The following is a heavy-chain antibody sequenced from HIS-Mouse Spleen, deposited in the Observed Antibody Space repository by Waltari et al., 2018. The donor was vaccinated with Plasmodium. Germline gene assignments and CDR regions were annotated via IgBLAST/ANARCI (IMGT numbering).Heavy chain of an antibody. Sequence: QVQLVESGGGVVQPGRSLRLSCAASGFTFSSYAMHGFRQAPGKGREWVAVISYDGSNKYYADSVKGRFTISRDNSKNTLYLQMNSLRAEDTAVYYCARAHTGYSSSWYYYGMDVWGQGTTVTVSS. V-gene: IGHV3-30*04. J-gene: IGHJ6*02. D-gene: IGHD6-13*01. CDR3: ARAHTGYSSSWYYYGMDV. CDR1: GFTFSSYA. CDR2: ISYDGSNK.